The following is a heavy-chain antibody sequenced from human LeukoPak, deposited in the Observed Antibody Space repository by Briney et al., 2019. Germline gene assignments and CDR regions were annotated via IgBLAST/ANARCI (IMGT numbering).Heavy chain of an antibody. J-gene: IGHJ6*02. Sequence: GGSLRLSCAASGFTFSTFGMHWVRQAPGEGLEWVAVISYDGSNTYYAESVKGRFTISRDNSQNTLYLQMNSLRPEDTAVYYCGRLMGGYDSYFYGMDVWGQGTTVTVSS. CDR2: ISYDGSNT. D-gene: IGHD5-12*01. V-gene: IGHV3-30*03. CDR3: GRLMGGYDSYFYGMDV. CDR1: GFTFSTFG.